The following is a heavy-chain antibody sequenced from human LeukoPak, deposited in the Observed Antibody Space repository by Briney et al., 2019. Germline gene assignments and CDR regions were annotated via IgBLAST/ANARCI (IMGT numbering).Heavy chain of an antibody. CDR1: GFTFSSYG. D-gene: IGHD2-15*01. Sequence: GGSLRLSCAASGFTFSSYGMHWVRQAPGKGLEWVAFIRYDGSNKYYADSVKGRFTIPRDNSKNTLYLQMNSLRAEDTAVYYCARAQYCSGGSCYFDYWGQGTLVTVSS. V-gene: IGHV3-30*02. CDR3: ARAQYCSGGSCYFDY. CDR2: IRYDGSNK. J-gene: IGHJ4*02.